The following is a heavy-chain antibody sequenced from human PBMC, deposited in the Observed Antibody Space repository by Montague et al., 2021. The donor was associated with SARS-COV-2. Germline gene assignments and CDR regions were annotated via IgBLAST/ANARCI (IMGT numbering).Heavy chain of an antibody. V-gene: IGHV3-23*01. CDR1: GFSFSSHV. CDR3: AKETLERHFAYDI. CDR2: VSGSANEI. Sequence: SLSLSCAASGFSFSSHVMTCFRQAPGKGLEWVSVVSGSANEIYYADSVXGRFTISRDNSKNTLYLQMESLRGEDTAKYYCAKETLERHFAYDIWGQGTMVTVSS. J-gene: IGHJ3*02. D-gene: IGHD1-1*01.